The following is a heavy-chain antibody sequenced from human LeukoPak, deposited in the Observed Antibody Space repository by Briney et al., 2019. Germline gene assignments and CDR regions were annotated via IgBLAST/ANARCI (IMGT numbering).Heavy chain of an antibody. V-gene: IGHV4-59*08. J-gene: IGHJ4*02. D-gene: IGHD3-22*01. CDR1: GGSISSYY. CDR2: IYYSGSA. Sequence: SETLSLTCTVSGGSISSYYWSWIRQPPGKGLEWIGYIYYSGSANYNPSLKSRVTISVDTSKNQFSLKLSSVAAADTAVYFCAREDYYNSGGYYLDYWGQGTLVTVSS. CDR3: AREDYYNSGGYYLDY.